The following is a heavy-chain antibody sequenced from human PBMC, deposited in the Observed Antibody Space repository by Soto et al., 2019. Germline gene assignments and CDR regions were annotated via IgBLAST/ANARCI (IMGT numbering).Heavy chain of an antibody. Sequence: EVQLVESGGDSVQPGGSLRLSCVGSGYIFSDYSMNWVRQAPGKGLEWVSYISSSGSVKYYGDSAKGRFTVSRDNAKNSMSLQMNSLRDEDSAVYYCAREAASGSDFWGQGTLVTVSS. CDR1: GYIFSDYS. CDR2: ISSSGSVK. CDR3: AREAASGSDF. J-gene: IGHJ4*02. D-gene: IGHD3-3*01. V-gene: IGHV3-48*02.